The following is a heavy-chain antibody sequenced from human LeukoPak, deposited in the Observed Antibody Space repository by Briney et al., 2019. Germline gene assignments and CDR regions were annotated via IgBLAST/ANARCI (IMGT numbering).Heavy chain of an antibody. V-gene: IGHV3-30-3*01. J-gene: IGHJ5*02. CDR2: ISYDGSNK. CDR3: ARGASSNWFDP. Sequence: GGSLRLSCAASGFTFSSFTMLWVRQAPGKGLEWVALISYDGSNKYYADSVKGRFTISRDNSKNTLYLQMNSLRPEDTAVYYCARGASSNWFDPWGQGTLVTVSS. CDR1: GFTFSSFT.